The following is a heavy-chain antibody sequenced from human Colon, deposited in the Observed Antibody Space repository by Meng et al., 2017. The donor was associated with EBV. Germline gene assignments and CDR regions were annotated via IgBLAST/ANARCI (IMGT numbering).Heavy chain of an antibody. D-gene: IGHD4-17*01. Sequence: LQDSGPGLVKPSQTRSLTFTVSGGALVNSVYCWDWIRQPPGKGLEWIGSVRYSGTAYYNPSLTSRVTISVDTSKNQFSLNLSSLTAADTAVYYCARHVYGDSYGFWGQGTLVTVSS. CDR3: ARHVYGDSYGF. CDR1: GGALVNSVYC. CDR2: VRYSGTA. J-gene: IGHJ4*02. V-gene: IGHV4-39*01.